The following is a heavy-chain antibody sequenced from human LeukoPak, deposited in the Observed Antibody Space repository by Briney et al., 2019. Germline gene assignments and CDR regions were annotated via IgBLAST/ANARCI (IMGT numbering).Heavy chain of an antibody. V-gene: IGHV3-23*01. CDR3: AKPAKTDYADY. CDR2: ISGSGGNT. CDR1: GFTFSNYY. J-gene: IGHJ4*02. Sequence: GGSLRLSCAVSGFTFSNYYMSWVRQAPGKGLEWVSAISGSGGNTYYTDSVKGRFTISRDNSKNTLYLQMNSLRAEDTAVYYCAKPAKTDYADYWGQGTLVTVSS. D-gene: IGHD1-14*01.